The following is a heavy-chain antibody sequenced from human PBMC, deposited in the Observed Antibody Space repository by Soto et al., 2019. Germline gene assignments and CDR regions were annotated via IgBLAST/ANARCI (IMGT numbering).Heavy chain of an antibody. CDR3: ARGRYYGSGSYYVKHFAY. J-gene: IGHJ4*02. CDR1: GGSFSGYY. D-gene: IGHD3-10*01. V-gene: IGHV4-34*01. CDR2: INHSGST. Sequence: SETLSLTCAVYGGSFSGYYWSWIRQPPGKGLEWIGEINHSGSTNYNPSLKSRVTISVDTSKNQFSLKLSSVTAADTAVYYCARGRYYGSGSYYVKHFAYWAQGTLVTVSS.